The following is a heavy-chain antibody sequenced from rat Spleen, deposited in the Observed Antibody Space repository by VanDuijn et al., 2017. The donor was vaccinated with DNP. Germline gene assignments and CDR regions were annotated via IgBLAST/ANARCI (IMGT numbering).Heavy chain of an antibody. CDR2: INKDSRTI. V-gene: IGHV4-2*01. CDR1: GFTFNYYW. Sequence: EVQLVESGGGSVQPGRSLKLSCVASGFTFNYYWMGWVRQAPGKGLEWIGEINKDSRTIKYTPSLKDKFTISRDNAQNTLYLQMSKVGSEDTAIYYCARMGNYGWFAYWGQGTLVTVSS. CDR3: ARMGNYGWFAY. J-gene: IGHJ3*01. D-gene: IGHD1-1*01.